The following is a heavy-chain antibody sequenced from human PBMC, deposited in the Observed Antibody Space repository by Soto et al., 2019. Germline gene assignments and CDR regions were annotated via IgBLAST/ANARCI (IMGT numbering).Heavy chain of an antibody. J-gene: IGHJ6*02. V-gene: IGHV4-30-4*01. CDR1: GDSISSGDYY. CDR2: IYYSGST. D-gene: IGHD2-2*01. Sequence: PSETLSLTCTVSGDSISSGDYYWSWIHQPPGKGLEWIGYIYYSGSTYYNPSLKSRVTISVDTSKNQFSLKLSSVTAADTAVYYCARDIVLVPFFFGYYGMDVWGQGTTVTVSS. CDR3: ARDIVLVPFFFGYYGMDV.